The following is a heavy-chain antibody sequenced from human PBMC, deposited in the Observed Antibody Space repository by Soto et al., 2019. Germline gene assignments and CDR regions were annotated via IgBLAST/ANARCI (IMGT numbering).Heavy chain of an antibody. J-gene: IGHJ6*02. CDR3: ARDSYSGSSDYYYGMDV. CDR1: GYTFTSYY. D-gene: IGHD1-26*01. V-gene: IGHV1-46*01. Sequence: ASVKVSCKASGYTFTSYYMHWVRQAPGQGLEWMGIINPSGGSTNYAQKFQGRVTITTDESTSTAYMELSSLRSEDTAVYYCARDSYSGSSDYYYGMDVWGQGTTVTVSS. CDR2: INPSGGST.